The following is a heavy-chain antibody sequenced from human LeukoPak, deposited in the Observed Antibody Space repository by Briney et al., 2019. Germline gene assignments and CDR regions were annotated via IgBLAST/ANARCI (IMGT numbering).Heavy chain of an antibody. Sequence: GSLRLSCAASGFTFSSYAMNWVRQPPGKGLEWIGSVYDSGDTYYNPSLQSRLTISVDTSKNQFSLMLSSVTAADTAVYYCARRGWGSSSTAYYHGWGQGTLVTVLS. CDR3: ARRGWGSSSTAYYHG. J-gene: IGHJ4*02. D-gene: IGHD2-2*01. CDR1: GFTFSSYA. CDR2: VYDSGDT. V-gene: IGHV4-39*01.